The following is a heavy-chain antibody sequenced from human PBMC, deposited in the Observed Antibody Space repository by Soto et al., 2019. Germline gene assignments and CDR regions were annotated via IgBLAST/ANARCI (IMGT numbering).Heavy chain of an antibody. CDR2: TKPDETET. V-gene: IGHV3-7*02. D-gene: IGHD4-4*01. J-gene: IGHJ4*02. CDR1: GLAFSTYW. CDR3: ATIGDVTFHY. Sequence: GXSRRLSSTTSGLAFSTYWMAWVRQAPVKGLEWVGNTKPDETETYYADSVEGRFTISRDNAKNSLYLQMNSLRVGDTAVYYCATIGDVTFHYWGQGTPVTVSS.